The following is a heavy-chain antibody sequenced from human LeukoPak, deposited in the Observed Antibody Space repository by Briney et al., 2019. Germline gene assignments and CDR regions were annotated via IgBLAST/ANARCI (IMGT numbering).Heavy chain of an antibody. J-gene: IGHJ4*02. CDR3: ARFPGGSSALPGDVDY. V-gene: IGHV1-46*01. CDR1: GYTFTSYY. Sequence: ASVKVSCKASGYTFTSYYLHWVRQAPGQGLEWMGIINPSGGSTSYAQTFQGRVTMTRDTSTSTVYMELSSLRSADTAGYYCARFPGGSSALPGDVDYWGQGTLVTVSS. CDR2: INPSGGST. D-gene: IGHD2-2*01.